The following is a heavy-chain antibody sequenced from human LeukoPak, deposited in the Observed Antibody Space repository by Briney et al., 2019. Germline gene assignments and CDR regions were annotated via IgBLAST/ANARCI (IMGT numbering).Heavy chain of an antibody. CDR2: IIPIFGTA. CDR1: GGTFSSYA. D-gene: IGHD5-18*01. Sequence: SVKVSCKASGGTFSSYAISWVRQAPGQGLEWMGGIIPIFGTANYAQKFQGRVTITADESTSTAYMELSSLRSEDTAVYYCARDRERGYSYGGMDAWGQGTTVTVSS. V-gene: IGHV1-69*13. CDR3: ARDRERGYSYGGMDA. J-gene: IGHJ6*02.